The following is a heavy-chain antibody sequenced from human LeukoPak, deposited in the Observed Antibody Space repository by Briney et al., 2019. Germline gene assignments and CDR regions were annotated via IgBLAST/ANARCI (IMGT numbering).Heavy chain of an antibody. J-gene: IGHJ4*02. CDR1: GGSISSSNW. D-gene: IGHD1-1*01. Sequence: SETLSLTCAVSGGSISSSNWWSWVRQPPGKGLEWIGEIYHSGNTNYNPSLKSRVTISVDKSKNQFSLKLNSVTAADTAVYYCVRSGPTGTINYWGQGTLVTVSS. CDR3: VRSGPTGTINY. V-gene: IGHV4-4*02. CDR2: IYHSGNT.